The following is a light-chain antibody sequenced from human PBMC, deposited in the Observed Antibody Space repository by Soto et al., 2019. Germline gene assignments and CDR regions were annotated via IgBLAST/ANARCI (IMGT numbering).Light chain of an antibody. CDR3: SSYSSSTDYV. CDR1: SSDIDTYNY. V-gene: IGLV2-14*01. Sequence: QSVLTQPASVSGSPGQSITISCTGTSSDIDTYNYGSWYQQHPGKAPKLIIYEVTNRPSGVSNRFSGSKSGDTASLTISGLRDEDEADYYCSSYSSSTDYVFGTGTKLTVL. CDR2: EVT. J-gene: IGLJ1*01.